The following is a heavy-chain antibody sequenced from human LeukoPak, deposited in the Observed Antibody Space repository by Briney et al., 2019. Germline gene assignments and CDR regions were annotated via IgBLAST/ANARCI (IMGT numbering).Heavy chain of an antibody. V-gene: IGHV3-7*01. J-gene: IGHJ4*02. CDR1: GFKFSTYW. CDR2: IKGDGSLI. CDR3: AREGLPYSRDY. Sequence: GGSLRLSCSTSGFKFSTYWMIWVRQTPEKGLEWVANIKGDGSLINYADSVKGRFTISRDNAKNSLSLQMNSLTADDTGLYYCAREGLPYSRDYWGQGTLVTVSS. D-gene: IGHD4-11*01.